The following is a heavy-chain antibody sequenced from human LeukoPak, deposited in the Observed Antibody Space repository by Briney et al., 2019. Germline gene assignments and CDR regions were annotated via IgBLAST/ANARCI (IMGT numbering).Heavy chain of an antibody. CDR3: ARASLLWFARGDY. CDR1: GFTFSSYG. CDR2: IKQDGSEK. D-gene: IGHD3-10*01. J-gene: IGHJ4*02. Sequence: GGSLRLSCAASGFTFSSYGMHWVRQAPGKGLEWVANIKQDGSEKYYVDSVKGRFTISRDNAKNSLYLQMNSLRAEETAVYYCARASLLWFARGDYWGQGTLVTVSS. V-gene: IGHV3-7*01.